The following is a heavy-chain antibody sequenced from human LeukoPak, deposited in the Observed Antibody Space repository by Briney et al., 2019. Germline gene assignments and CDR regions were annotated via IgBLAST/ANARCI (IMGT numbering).Heavy chain of an antibody. J-gene: IGHJ4*02. CDR1: GGSISSYY. D-gene: IGHD5-12*01. CDR2: IYYSGST. V-gene: IGHV4-59*01. Sequence: SETLSLTCTVSGGSISSYYWSWIRQPPGKGLEWIGYIYYSGSTNYNPSLKSRVTISVDTSKNQFSLKLRSVTAADTAVYYCARVSGYDWESFYDYWGQGTLVTVSS. CDR3: ARVSGYDWESFYDY.